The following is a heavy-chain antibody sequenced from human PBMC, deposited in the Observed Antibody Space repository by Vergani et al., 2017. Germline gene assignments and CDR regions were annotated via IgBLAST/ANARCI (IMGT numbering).Heavy chain of an antibody. D-gene: IGHD2-2*01. V-gene: IGHV4-59*11. CDR2: IYYSGST. J-gene: IGHJ6*03. CDR3: ARVRVRYCSSTSCFRDYYYMDV. CDR1: GGSISSHS. Sequence: QLQLQESGPGLVKPSETLSLTCTVTGGSISSHSWSWIRQPPGKGLEWIGYIYYSGSTNYNPSLKSRVTISVDTSKNPFSLKLSSVTAADTAVYYCARVRVRYCSSTSCFRDYYYMDVWGKGTTVTVSS.